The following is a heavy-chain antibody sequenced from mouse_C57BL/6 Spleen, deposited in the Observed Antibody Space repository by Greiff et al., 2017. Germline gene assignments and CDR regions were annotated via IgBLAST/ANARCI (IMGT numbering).Heavy chain of an antibody. CDR3: TRDRSLLTGFFDY. V-gene: IGHV5-9-1*02. J-gene: IGHJ2*01. D-gene: IGHD4-1*01. CDR2: ISSGGDYI. CDR1: GFTFSSYA. Sequence: EVKLVESGEGLVKPGGSLKLSCAASGFTFSSYAMSWVRQTPEKRLEWVAYISSGGDYIYYADTVKGRFTISRDNARNTLYLQMSSLKSEDTAMYYCTRDRSLLTGFFDYWGQGTTLTVSS.